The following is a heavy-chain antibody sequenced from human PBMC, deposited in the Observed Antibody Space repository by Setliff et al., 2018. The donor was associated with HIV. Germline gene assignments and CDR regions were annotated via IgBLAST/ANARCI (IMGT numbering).Heavy chain of an antibody. CDR2: ISGSGGST. CDR3: AKDGVGATFYYYYYYMDV. Sequence: GGSLRLSCATSGFTFSNFWMTWVRQAPGKGLEWVSVISGSGGSTYYADSVKGRFTISRDNSKNTLYLQMNSLRAEDTAVYYCAKDGVGATFYYYYYYMDVWGKGTTVTVSS. CDR1: GFTFSNFW. D-gene: IGHD1-26*01. J-gene: IGHJ6*03. V-gene: IGHV3-23*01.